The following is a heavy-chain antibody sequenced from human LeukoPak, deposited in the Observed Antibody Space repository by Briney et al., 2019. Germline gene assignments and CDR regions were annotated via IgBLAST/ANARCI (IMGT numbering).Heavy chain of an antibody. Sequence: PGGSLRLSCEVSGFTFTTSVMHWVRQAPGKGLEYVAGIGDNGIDTHYGNSVEGRFTISRDNSKNSLYLQMDSLRDEDMAVYYCVKDESGSNEPGYFQHWGQGTLSPSPQ. V-gene: IGHV3-64*01. CDR1: GFTFTTSV. CDR2: IGDNGIDT. D-gene: IGHD1-26*01. J-gene: IGHJ1*01. CDR3: VKDESGSNEPGYFQH.